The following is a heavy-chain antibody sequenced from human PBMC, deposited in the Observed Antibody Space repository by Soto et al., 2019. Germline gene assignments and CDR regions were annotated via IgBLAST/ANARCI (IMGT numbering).Heavy chain of an antibody. J-gene: IGHJ4*02. CDR3: AKGGTAAAGTDY. D-gene: IGHD6-13*01. Sequence: GGSLRLSCAASGFTFSSYGMHWVRQAPGKGLEWVAVISYDGSNKYYADSVKGRFTISRDNSKNTLYLQMNSLRAEDTAVYYCAKGGTAAAGTDYWGQGTLVTVSS. CDR1: GFTFSSYG. CDR2: ISYDGSNK. V-gene: IGHV3-30*18.